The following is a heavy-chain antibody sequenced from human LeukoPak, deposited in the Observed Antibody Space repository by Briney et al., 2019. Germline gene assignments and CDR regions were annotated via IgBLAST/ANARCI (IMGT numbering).Heavy chain of an antibody. CDR1: GYTFTGYY. Sequence: VASVKVSCKASGYTFTGYYMHWVRQAPGQGLEWMGWINPNSGGTNYAQKFQGRVTMTRDTSINTAYMEVSRLRSDDTAVYYCASSVSSWYSAGHYYFDYWGQGTLVTVSS. V-gene: IGHV1-2*02. CDR2: INPNSGGT. CDR3: ASSVSSWYSAGHYYFDY. J-gene: IGHJ4*02. D-gene: IGHD6-13*01.